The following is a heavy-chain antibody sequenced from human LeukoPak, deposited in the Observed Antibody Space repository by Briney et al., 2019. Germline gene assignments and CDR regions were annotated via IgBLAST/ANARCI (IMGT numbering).Heavy chain of an antibody. J-gene: IGHJ4*02. CDR3: ALLTVASDFDY. CDR2: IHSNGTVK. CDR1: RFPLSIYE. D-gene: IGHD5-12*01. Sequence: PGGSLRLSCVVSRFPLSIYEMNWVRPAPGKGLEWVSYIHSNGTVKYYSDSVKGRFSISRDNAKSSLYLQMNSLRVEDTAVYYCALLTVASDFDYWGQGALVTVSS. V-gene: IGHV3-48*03.